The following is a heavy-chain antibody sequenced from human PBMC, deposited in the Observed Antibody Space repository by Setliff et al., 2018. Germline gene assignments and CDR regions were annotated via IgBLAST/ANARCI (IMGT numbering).Heavy chain of an antibody. V-gene: IGHV4-39*07. CDR1: GGSISSSSYY. D-gene: IGHD2-2*01. CDR3: VRGRLRGSCSGPSCTYDPCDI. J-gene: IGHJ3*02. CDR2: IYYTGNT. Sequence: PSETLSLTCTVSGGSISSSSYYWGWIRQPPGKGLEWIGTIYYTGNTYYNPSLKSRVTISLDTSKNQFSLILSSVTAADTAVYFSVRGRLRGSCSGPSCTYDPCDIWGQGTTVTVSS.